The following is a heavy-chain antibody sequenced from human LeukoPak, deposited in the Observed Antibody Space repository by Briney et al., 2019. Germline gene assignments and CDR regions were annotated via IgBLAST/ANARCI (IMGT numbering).Heavy chain of an antibody. D-gene: IGHD3-10*01. CDR2: MNPNSGNT. V-gene: IGHV1-8*01. CDR1: GYTFTSYD. Sequence: ASVKVSCKASGYTFTSYDINWVRQATGQGLEWMGWMNPNSGNTGYAQKVQGRVTMTRNTSISTAYMELSSLRSEDTAVYYCARSSRALYGMDVWGQGTTVAVSS. CDR3: ARSSRALYGMDV. J-gene: IGHJ6*02.